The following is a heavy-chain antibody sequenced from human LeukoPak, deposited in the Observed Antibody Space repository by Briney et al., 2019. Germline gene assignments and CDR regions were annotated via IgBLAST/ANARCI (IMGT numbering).Heavy chain of an antibody. CDR2: IFYRGGT. CDR1: GYSISSGYY. D-gene: IGHD3-10*01. CDR3: ARQPKSCAPGIFITGKACWFDS. V-gene: IGHV4-38-2*02. J-gene: IGHJ5*01. Sequence: SETLSLTCTVSGYSISSGYYWGWIRQPPGKGLEWIGNIFYRGGTYYSPSLKSRVTISVDTSKNQFSLKLSSVTAADTAVYYCARQPKSCAPGIFITGKACWFDSWGQGTLVTVSP.